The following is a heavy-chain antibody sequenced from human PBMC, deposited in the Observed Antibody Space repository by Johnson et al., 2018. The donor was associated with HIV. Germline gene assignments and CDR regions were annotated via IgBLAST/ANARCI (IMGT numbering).Heavy chain of an antibody. CDR3: ARVGQQSNAFDI. V-gene: IGHV3-72*01. CDR2: TRNKANSYTT. CDR1: GFTFSDHY. Sequence: VQLVESGGGLVQPGGSLRLSCAASGFTFSDHYMDWVLQAPGKGLEWVGRTRNKANSYTTEYAASVKGRFTISRDDSKNSLYLQMNSLKTEDTAVYYCARVGQQSNAFDIWGQGTMVTVSS. D-gene: IGHD6-13*01. J-gene: IGHJ3*02.